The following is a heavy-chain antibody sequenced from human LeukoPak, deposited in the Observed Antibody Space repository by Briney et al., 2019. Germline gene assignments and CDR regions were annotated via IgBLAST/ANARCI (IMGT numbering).Heavy chain of an antibody. CDR3: ARVMADCSSTSCYTGDFDY. J-gene: IGHJ4*02. V-gene: IGHV1-18*01. Sequence: GASVKVSCKASGYTFTSYGISWVRQAPGQGLEWMGWISAYNGNTNYAQKLQGRVTMTTDTSTSTAYMELRSLRSDDTAVYHCARVMADCSSTSCYTGDFDYWGQGTLVTVSS. CDR2: ISAYNGNT. CDR1: GYTFTSYG. D-gene: IGHD2-2*02.